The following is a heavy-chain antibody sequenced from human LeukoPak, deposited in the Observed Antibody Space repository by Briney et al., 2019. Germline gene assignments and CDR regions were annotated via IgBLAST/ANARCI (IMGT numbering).Heavy chain of an antibody. CDR2: ISTDGTST. J-gene: IGHJ4*02. D-gene: IGHD3-9*01. Sequence: GGSLRLSCADSGFSFSKYWMHWVRQAPGKGLVWVSRISTDGTSTTYADLVKGRFTISRDNAKNTLYLQMNNLRAEDTAVYYCASESSDILRGGFEYWGQGVLVTVSS. V-gene: IGHV3-74*01. CDR1: GFSFSKYW. CDR3: ASESSDILRGGFEY.